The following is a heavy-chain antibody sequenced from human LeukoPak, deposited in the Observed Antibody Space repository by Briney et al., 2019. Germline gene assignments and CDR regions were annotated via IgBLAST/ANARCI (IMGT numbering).Heavy chain of an antibody. J-gene: IGHJ4*02. Sequence: SETLSLTCTVSGGSISSSGYYWGWIRQPPGKGLEWIGSIYYSGSTYYNPSLKSRVTISVDTSKNQFSLKLSSVTAADTAVYYCARWAYGSGSYFYFDYWGQGTLVTVSS. CDR2: IYYSGST. V-gene: IGHV4-39*01. D-gene: IGHD3-10*01. CDR3: ARWAYGSGSYFYFDY. CDR1: GGSISSSGYY.